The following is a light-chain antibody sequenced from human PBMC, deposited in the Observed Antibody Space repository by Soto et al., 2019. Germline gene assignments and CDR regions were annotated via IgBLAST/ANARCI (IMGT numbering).Light chain of an antibody. CDR3: SSYTTSSTVV. J-gene: IGLJ3*02. V-gene: IGLV2-14*01. CDR2: EVS. Sequence: QSVLNQPASVSGSLGQSITISCTGIRSDYVSWYQQHPGRAPRLLIYEVSDRPSGVSNRFSGSKSGNTASLTISGLQAEDDSDYYCSSYTTSSTVVFGGGTKVTVL. CDR1: RSDY.